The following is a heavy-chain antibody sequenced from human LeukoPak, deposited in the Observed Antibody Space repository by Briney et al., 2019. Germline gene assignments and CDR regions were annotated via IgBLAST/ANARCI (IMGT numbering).Heavy chain of an antibody. Sequence: QTGGSLRLSCAASGFTLGGYKMHWIRQAPGKGLARVAQINTEGSSITYADSVKGRFTISRDNAKNTLYLQMDSLRDEDTAVYYCTRETGWGPGYWGQGTLVTVSS. CDR3: TRETGWGPGY. V-gene: IGHV3-74*01. CDR1: GFTLGGYK. J-gene: IGHJ4*02. D-gene: IGHD6-19*01. CDR2: INTEGSSI.